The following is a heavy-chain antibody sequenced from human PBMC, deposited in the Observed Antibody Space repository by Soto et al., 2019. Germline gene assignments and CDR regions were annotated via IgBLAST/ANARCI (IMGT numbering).Heavy chain of an antibody. CDR3: VRERAPFDAFYF. V-gene: IGHV3-33*01. CDR2: IWVDGINK. J-gene: IGHJ3*01. Sequence: GGSLRLSCAASGFTFSGYGMHWVRQAPGQGPEWVAVIWVDGINKYYTDSVKGRFTISRDNSKNTLYLRMDGLRGEDTAVYYCVRERAPFDAFYFWGQGTMVTVSS. CDR1: GFTFSGYG.